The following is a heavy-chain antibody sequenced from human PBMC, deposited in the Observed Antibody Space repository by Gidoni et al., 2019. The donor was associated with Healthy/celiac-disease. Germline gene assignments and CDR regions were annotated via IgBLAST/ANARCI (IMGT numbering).Heavy chain of an antibody. Sequence: QVTLKESGPVLVKPTDTLTLTCTVSGFSLINARMGVSWIRQPPGKALEWLAHIFSNDEKSYSTSLKSRLTISKDTSKSQVVLTMTNMDPVDTATYYCARILYYYGSGSYYQDYWGQGTLLTVSS. CDR3: ARILYYYGSGSYYQDY. CDR1: GFSLINARMG. V-gene: IGHV2-26*01. J-gene: IGHJ4*02. D-gene: IGHD3-10*01. CDR2: IFSNDEK.